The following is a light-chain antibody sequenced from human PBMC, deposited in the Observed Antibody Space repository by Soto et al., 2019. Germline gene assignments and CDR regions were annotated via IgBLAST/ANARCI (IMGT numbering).Light chain of an antibody. Sequence: QAVVTQPPSVSGAPGQGVTISCTGSSSNVGAGYDVHWYQQLPGTAPKLLIFGNNNRPSGVPDRISGSKSGTSASLAITGLQAEDEAEYYCQSYDINLGGYVFGTGTKVTVL. V-gene: IGLV1-40*01. CDR3: QSYDINLGGYV. J-gene: IGLJ1*01. CDR1: SSNVGAGYD. CDR2: GNN.